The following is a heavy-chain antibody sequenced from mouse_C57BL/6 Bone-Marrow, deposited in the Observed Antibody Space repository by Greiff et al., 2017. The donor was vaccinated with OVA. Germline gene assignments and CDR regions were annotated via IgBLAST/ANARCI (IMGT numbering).Heavy chain of an antibody. CDR1: GYAFTNYL. J-gene: IGHJ2*01. V-gene: IGHV1-54*01. CDR2: INPGSGGT. CDR3: ARRGSGPRDY. Sequence: QVQLKQSGAELVRPGTSVKVSCKASGYAFTNYLIEWVKQRPGQGLEWIGVINPGSGGTNYNGKFKGKATLTADKASSTAYMQLSSLTSEDSAVYGCARRGSGPRDYWGQGTTLTVSS. D-gene: IGHD3-2*02.